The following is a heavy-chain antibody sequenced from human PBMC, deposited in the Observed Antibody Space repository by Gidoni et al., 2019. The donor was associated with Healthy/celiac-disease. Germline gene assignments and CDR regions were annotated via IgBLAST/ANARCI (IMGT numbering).Heavy chain of an antibody. CDR2: IYFSGST. J-gene: IGHJ5*02. CDR3: ARADDDYGSGNWFDP. V-gene: IGHV4-59*01. CDR1: GGPIRSYY. D-gene: IGHD3-10*01. Sequence: QVQLRESGTGLVKPSATLSLTCSCYGGPIRSYYWSRILQPPGTRLDWSRDIYFSGSTNYNPSLKSRVTISVDTTKNQFSLKLSSVTAADTAVYYCARADDDYGSGNWFDPWGQGTLVTVSS.